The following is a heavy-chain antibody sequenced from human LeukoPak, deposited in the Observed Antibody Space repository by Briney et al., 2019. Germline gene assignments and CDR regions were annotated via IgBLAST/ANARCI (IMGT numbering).Heavy chain of an antibody. CDR2: INPHSGGT. Sequence: ASVKVSCKSSGYTFTDYYMHWVRQAPGQGLEWMGWINPHSGGTDHAQKFQGRVTMTRDTSISTAYMELSRLRSDDTAVYYCARDMDSGPDFFDYWGLGTLVTVSS. J-gene: IGHJ4*02. CDR1: GYTFTDYY. CDR3: ARDMDSGPDFFDY. V-gene: IGHV1-2*02. D-gene: IGHD1-26*01.